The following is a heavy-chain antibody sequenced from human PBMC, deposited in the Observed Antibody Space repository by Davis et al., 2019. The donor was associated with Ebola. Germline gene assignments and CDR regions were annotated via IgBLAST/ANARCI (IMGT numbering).Heavy chain of an antibody. J-gene: IGHJ6*02. Sequence: AASVKVSCKASGYTFTSYGISWVRQAPGQGLEWMVWISAYNGNTNYAQKLQGRVTMTTETSMSTAYMALRSLRSDDTAVYYCARDWDGSGSYYNNYYYGMDVWGQGTTVTVSS. CDR1: GYTFTSYG. CDR2: ISAYNGNT. CDR3: ARDWDGSGSYYNNYYYGMDV. V-gene: IGHV1-18*04. D-gene: IGHD3-10*01.